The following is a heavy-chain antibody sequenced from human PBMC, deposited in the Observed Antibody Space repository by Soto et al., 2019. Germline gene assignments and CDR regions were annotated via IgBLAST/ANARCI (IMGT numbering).Heavy chain of an antibody. J-gene: IGHJ4*02. CDR1: GFTFSSYT. V-gene: IGHV3-48*02. CDR3: ARDRGGGRFDY. CDR2: ISSGSSTI. Sequence: EVQLVESGGGLVQPGGSLRLSCAASGFTFSSYTMHWVRQTPGKGLEWLSYISSGSSTIYYADSVKGRFTISRDNAKNSLYLNMHSLRDEDPAVYYCARDRGGGRFDYWGQGTLVTVSS. D-gene: IGHD3-16*01.